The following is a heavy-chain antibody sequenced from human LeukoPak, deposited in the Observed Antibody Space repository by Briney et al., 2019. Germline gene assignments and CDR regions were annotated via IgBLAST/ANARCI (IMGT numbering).Heavy chain of an antibody. V-gene: IGHV3-20*04. CDR3: ARDRENYDFWSGYYKSNWFDP. CDR1: GFTFDDYG. CDR2: INWNGGST. Sequence: PGGSLRLSCAASGFTFDDYGMSWVRQAPGKGLEWVSGINWNGGSTGYADSVKGRFTISRDNAKNSLYLQMNSLRAEDTALYYCARDRENYDFWSGYYKSNWFDPWGQGTLVTVSS. D-gene: IGHD3-3*01. J-gene: IGHJ5*02.